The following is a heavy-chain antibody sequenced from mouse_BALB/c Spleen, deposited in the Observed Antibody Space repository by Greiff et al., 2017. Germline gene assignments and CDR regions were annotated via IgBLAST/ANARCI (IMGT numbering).Heavy chain of an antibody. D-gene: IGHD2-14*01. V-gene: IGHV2-6-5*01. J-gene: IGHJ4*01. Sequence: VMLVESGPGLVAPSQSLSITCTVSGFSLTDYGVSWIRQPPGKGLEWLGVIWGGGSTYYNSALKSRLSISKDNSKSQVFLKMNSLQTDDTAMYYCAKSDYRYDGWMDYWGQGTSVTVSS. CDR3: AKSDYRYDGWMDY. CDR1: GFSLTDYG. CDR2: IWGGGST.